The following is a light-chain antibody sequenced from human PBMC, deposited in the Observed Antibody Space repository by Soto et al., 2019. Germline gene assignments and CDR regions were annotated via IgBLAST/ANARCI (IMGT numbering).Light chain of an antibody. CDR3: QQYNNWPLT. CDR1: QSVDRH. V-gene: IGKV3-15*01. CDR2: GAS. J-gene: IGKJ4*01. Sequence: IGLTQTPVSLSLSPGERATLSCRASQSVDRHLVWYQQKPGQAPRLLIFGASTRATGIPARFSGSGSVTEFTLTIRSLQSEDFAVYYCQQYNNWPLTFGGGTKV.